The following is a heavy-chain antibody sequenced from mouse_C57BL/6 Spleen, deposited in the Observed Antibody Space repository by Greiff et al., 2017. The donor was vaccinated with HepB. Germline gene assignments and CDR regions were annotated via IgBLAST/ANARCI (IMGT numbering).Heavy chain of an antibody. Sequence: VQLQQPGAELVMPGASVKLSCKASGYTFTSYWMHWVKQRPGQGLEWIGAIDPSDSYTNYNQKFKGKSTLTVDKSSSTAYMQLSSLSSEDSAVYYCARWYFDGWGTVATFTVSS. CDR2: IDPSDSYT. J-gene: IGHJ1*03. CDR1: GYTFTSYW. V-gene: IGHV1-69*01. CDR3: ARWYFDG.